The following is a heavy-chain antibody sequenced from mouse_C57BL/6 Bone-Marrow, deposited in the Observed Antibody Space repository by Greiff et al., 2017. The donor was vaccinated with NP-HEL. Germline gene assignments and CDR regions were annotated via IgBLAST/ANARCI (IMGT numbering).Heavy chain of an antibody. CDR1: GYTFTSYW. Sequence: QVQLQQPRAELVRPGSSVKLSCKASGYTFTSYWMDWVKQRPGQGLEWIGNIYPSDSETHYNQKFKDKATLTVDKSSSTAYMQLSSLTSEDSAVYYCARGLRYYFDYWGQGTTLTVSS. V-gene: IGHV1-61*01. J-gene: IGHJ2*01. CDR3: ARGLRYYFDY. D-gene: IGHD1-1*01. CDR2: IYPSDSET.